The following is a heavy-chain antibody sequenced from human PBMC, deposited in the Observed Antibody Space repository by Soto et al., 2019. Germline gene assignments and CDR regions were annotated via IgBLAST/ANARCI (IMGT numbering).Heavy chain of an antibody. J-gene: IGHJ3*02. CDR1: GGTFSTYA. CDR3: ARTQGAEFQLLYAFDI. CDR2: IIPMFGTA. V-gene: IGHV1-69*01. D-gene: IGHD2-2*01. Sequence: QVQLVQSGAEVRKPGSSVKVSCKASGGTFSTYAISWVRHAPGQGLEWMGGIIPMFGTAKYAQRFQGRFTIPADVSTSTASMELTSLRSEDTSLYFCARTQGAEFQLLYAFDIWGQGTMVTVSS.